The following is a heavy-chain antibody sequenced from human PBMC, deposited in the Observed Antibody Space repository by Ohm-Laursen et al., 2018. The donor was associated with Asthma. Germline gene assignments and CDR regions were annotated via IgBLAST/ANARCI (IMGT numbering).Heavy chain of an antibody. V-gene: IGHV4-30-4*01. CDR2: IYHSVST. CDR3: ARYGGDFYFDL. Sequence: SQTLSLTCTVSGGSIGSDDYYWSWIRQPPGKGLEWIGYIYHSVSTYYSPSLKSRVTISVDKSKNQFSLKLTSVTAADTAVYFCARYGGDFYFDLWGQGTLVTVTS. CDR1: GGSIGSDDYY. J-gene: IGHJ4*02. D-gene: IGHD4-23*01.